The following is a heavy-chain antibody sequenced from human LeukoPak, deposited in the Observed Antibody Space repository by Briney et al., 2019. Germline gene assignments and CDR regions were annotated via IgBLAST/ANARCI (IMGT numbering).Heavy chain of an antibody. CDR2: ISGSGGST. CDR1: GFTFTSYT. D-gene: IGHD6-19*01. J-gene: IGHJ4*02. Sequence: PGGSLRLSCAASGFTFTSYTMNWVRQAPGEGLEWVSAISGSGGSTYYADSVKGRFTISRDNSKNTLYLQMNSLRAEDTAVYYCAKDHRGWSPLEDYWGQGTLVTVSS. CDR3: AKDHRGWSPLEDY. V-gene: IGHV3-23*01.